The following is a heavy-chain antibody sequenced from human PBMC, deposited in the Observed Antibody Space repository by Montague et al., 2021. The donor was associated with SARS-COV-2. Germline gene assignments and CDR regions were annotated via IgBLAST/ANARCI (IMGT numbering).Heavy chain of an antibody. CDR1: GVSVNNYY. J-gene: IGHJ3*01. D-gene: IGHD3-9*01. Sequence: SETLSLTCNVSGVSVNNYYWAWIRQTPEKGLEWIGYIYYTGSTNYNPSLRNRITISIDTSANQFSLKLRSVTPADTAVYYCVRDFYDTGDYFQGTFDVWGHGTVVSVSS. V-gene: IGHV4-59*02. CDR3: VRDFYDTGDYFQGTFDV. CDR2: IYYTGST.